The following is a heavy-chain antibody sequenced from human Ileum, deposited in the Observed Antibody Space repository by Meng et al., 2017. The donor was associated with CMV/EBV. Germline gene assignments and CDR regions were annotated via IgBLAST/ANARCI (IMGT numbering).Heavy chain of an antibody. CDR1: GFTFSNYA. V-gene: IGHV3-23*01. CDR3: AKAYGNIAAGGTYYCNY. J-gene: IGHJ4*02. CDR2: ISGSGAGT. Sequence: GESLKISCAASGFTFSNYAMTWVRQAPGKGLEWVSTISGSGAGTYYADSVKGRFTISRDNSKNTLYLQMNSLRAEDTAVYLCAKAYGNIAAGGTYYCNYWGQGTLVTVSS. D-gene: IGHD6-13*01.